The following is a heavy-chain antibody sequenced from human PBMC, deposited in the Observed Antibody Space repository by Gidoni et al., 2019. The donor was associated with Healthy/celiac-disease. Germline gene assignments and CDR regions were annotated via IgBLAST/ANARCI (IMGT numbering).Heavy chain of an antibody. CDR1: GYTFTSYY. Sequence: QVQLVQSGAEVKKPGASVKVSCKASGYTFTSYYIHWVRQAPGQGLEWMGIINLSGGGTSYARKFQGRVSMTRDTSTSTVYMELSSLRSEDTAVYYCARGGYKSPEYCQHWGQGTLVTVSS. J-gene: IGHJ1*01. V-gene: IGHV1-46*03. D-gene: IGHD5-12*01. CDR2: INLSGGGT. CDR3: ARGGYKSPEYCQH.